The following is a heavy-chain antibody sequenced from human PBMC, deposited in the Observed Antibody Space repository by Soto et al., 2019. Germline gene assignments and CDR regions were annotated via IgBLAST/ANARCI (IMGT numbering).Heavy chain of an antibody. CDR3: AKDLGLQLLEPLAY. J-gene: IGHJ4*02. V-gene: IGHV3-23*01. Sequence: PGGSLRLSCATSRFTFSSYAMSWVRQAPGKGLEWVSAISDSGGNTYYADSVKGRFAISRDNSKSTLFLQMNSLRAEDTAVYYCAKDLGLQLLEPLAYRGQGTLVPVSS. CDR1: RFTFSSYA. CDR2: ISDSGGNT. D-gene: IGHD3-16*01.